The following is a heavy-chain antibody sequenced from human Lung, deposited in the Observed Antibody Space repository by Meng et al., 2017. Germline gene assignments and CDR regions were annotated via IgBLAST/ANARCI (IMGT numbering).Heavy chain of an antibody. Sequence: VELGEAGGGFVKPWGSLRLPCEGSGCTFSNAYMTWVRQVPGKRLEWVGRIKSKPDGETIDYAAPVKGRFTISRDDSKNTVYLQMNSLKTEDTAVYYCSGHIDYWGQGTLVTVSS. V-gene: IGHV3-15*01. CDR2: IKSKPDGETI. J-gene: IGHJ4*02. CDR1: GCTFSNAY. CDR3: SGHIDY. D-gene: IGHD5-12*01.